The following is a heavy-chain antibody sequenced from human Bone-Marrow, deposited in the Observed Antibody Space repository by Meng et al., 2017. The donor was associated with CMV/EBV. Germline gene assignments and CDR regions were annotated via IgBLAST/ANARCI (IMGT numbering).Heavy chain of an antibody. CDR1: GGSISGSGW. V-gene: IGHV4-4*02. J-gene: IGHJ4*02. CDR2: ISHSGST. CDR3: ARNHGKSDFDY. Sequence: CAVFGGSISGSGWWTWVRQPPGKGLEWIGEISHSGSTNYTPSLKSRVTISVDKSKNQFSLKVSSVTAADTAVYYCARNHGKSDFDYWGQGTLVTVSS. D-gene: IGHD1-14*01.